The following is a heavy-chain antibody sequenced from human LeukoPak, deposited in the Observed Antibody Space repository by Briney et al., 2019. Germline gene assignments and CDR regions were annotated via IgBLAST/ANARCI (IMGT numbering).Heavy chain of an antibody. Sequence: GGSLRLSCTASGFTFSSYSMNWVRQAPGKGLEWVSSISSSSSYIYYADSVKGRFTISRDNAKNSLYLQMNSLRAEDTAVYYCAKELVVVAATRYWGQGTLVTVSS. CDR2: ISSSSSYI. CDR1: GFTFSSYS. CDR3: AKELVVVAATRY. D-gene: IGHD2-15*01. V-gene: IGHV3-21*04. J-gene: IGHJ4*02.